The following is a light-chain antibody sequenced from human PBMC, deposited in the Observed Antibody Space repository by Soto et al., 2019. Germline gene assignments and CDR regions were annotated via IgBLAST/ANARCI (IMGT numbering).Light chain of an antibody. J-gene: IGLJ3*02. CDR3: SSYAGSNNVV. CDR1: STDVGSHNY. CDR2: EVS. Sequence: QSALTQAASVSESPGQSISLSCSGTSTDVGSHNYVSWYQQHPGKAPKLMIYEVSKRPSGVPDRFSGSKSGNTASLTVSGLQAEDEADYYCSSYAGSNNVVFGGGTKLTVL. V-gene: IGLV2-8*01.